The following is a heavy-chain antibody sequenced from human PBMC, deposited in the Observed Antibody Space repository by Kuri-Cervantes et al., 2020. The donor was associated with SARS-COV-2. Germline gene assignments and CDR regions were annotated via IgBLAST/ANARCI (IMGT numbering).Heavy chain of an antibody. CDR2: INSDGSRT. CDR3: ARKKTDMDV. D-gene: IGHD1-14*01. J-gene: IGHJ6*03. CDR1: GFTLSSYW. Sequence: GGSLRLSCAASGFTLSSYWMHWVRQAPGKGLVWVSRINSDGSRTSYAHSVKGLFTISRDNAKNSLYLQMNSLRAEDTAVYYCARKKTDMDVWGKGTTVTVSS. V-gene: IGHV3-74*01.